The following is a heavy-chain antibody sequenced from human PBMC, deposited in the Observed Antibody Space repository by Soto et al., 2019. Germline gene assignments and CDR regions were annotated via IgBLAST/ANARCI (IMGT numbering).Heavy chain of an antibody. CDR1: GGLISGVGYF. V-gene: IGHV4-30-2*01. D-gene: IGHD1-26*01. J-gene: IGHJ1*01. CDR2: MYHSGSP. Sequence: SKTLSLTCAVSGGLISGVGYFWTWIWQPPGKGLEWIGYMYHSGSPFYNPSLKSRATISIDLSKNQFSLNLASVTGADTAVYYCAIEGPKGYFEIEPGGQGTLVTVSS. CDR3: AIEGPKGYFEIEP.